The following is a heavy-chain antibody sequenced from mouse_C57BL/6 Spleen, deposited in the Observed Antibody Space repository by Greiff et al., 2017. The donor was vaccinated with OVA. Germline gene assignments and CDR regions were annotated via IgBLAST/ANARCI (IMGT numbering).Heavy chain of an antibody. CDR3: ARYTAVGLAMDY. Sequence: QVQLQQPGAELVKPGASVKMSCKASGYTFTSYWITWVKQRPGQGLEWIGDIYPGSGSTNYNEKFKSKATLTVDKSSSTAYMQISSLTSEDSAVYYCARYTAVGLAMDYWGQGTSVTVSA. J-gene: IGHJ4*01. CDR1: GYTFTSYW. CDR2: IYPGSGST. V-gene: IGHV1-55*01. D-gene: IGHD1-1*01.